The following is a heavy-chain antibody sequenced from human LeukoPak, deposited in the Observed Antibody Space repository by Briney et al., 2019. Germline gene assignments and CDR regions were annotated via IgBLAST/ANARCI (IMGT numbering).Heavy chain of an antibody. V-gene: IGHV3-23*01. D-gene: IGHD5-18*01. CDR2: ISGGGGST. J-gene: IGHJ4*02. CDR1: GFTFSSYA. CDR3: AKGRVILTAMVALDY. Sequence: PGGSLRLSCAASGFTFSSYAMSWVRQAPGKGLEWVSAISGGGGSTYYADSVKGRFTISRDNSKNTLYLQMNSLRAEDTAVYCCAKGRVILTAMVALDYWGQGTLVTVSS.